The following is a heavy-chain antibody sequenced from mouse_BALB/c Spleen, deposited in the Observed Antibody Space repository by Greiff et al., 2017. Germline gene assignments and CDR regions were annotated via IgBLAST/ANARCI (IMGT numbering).Heavy chain of an antibody. Sequence: VMLVESGGGLVQPGGSRKLSCAASGFTFSSFGMHWVRQAPEKGLEWVAYISSGSSTIYYADTVKGRFTISRDNPKNTLFLQMTSLRSEDTAMYYCARKTLWDAMDYWGQGTSVTVSS. J-gene: IGHJ4*01. D-gene: IGHD1-1*02. CDR3: ARKTLWDAMDY. V-gene: IGHV5-17*02. CDR1: GFTFSSFG. CDR2: ISSGSSTI.